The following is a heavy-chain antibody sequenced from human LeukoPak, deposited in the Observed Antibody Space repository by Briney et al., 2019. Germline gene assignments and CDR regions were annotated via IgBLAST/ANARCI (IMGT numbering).Heavy chain of an antibody. J-gene: IGHJ6*02. CDR1: GYTLTELS. CDR3: ATDPLWFGEANPDGGMDV. V-gene: IGHV1-24*01. CDR2: FDPEDGET. Sequence: ASVKVSCKVSGYTLTELSMHWVRQAPGKGLEWMGGFDPEDGETIYAQKFQGRVTMTEDTSTDTAYMELSSLRSEDTAVYYCATDPLWFGEANPDGGMDVWGQGTTVTVSS. D-gene: IGHD3-10*01.